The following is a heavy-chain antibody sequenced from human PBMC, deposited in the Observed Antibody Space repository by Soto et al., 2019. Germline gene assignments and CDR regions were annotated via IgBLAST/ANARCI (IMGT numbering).Heavy chain of an antibody. CDR3: ARDFINGGEYAYHVLDV. CDR1: GDSVSGNSAA. D-gene: IGHD3-10*01. J-gene: IGHJ6*02. CDR2: TYYRSRWDS. Sequence: QTLSLTCAIFGDSVSGNSAAWYWIRQSPSRGLEWLGRTYYRSRWDSDYSVSVKSRININPDTYKNQFSLQLNSVTPEATAVYYCARDFINGGEYAYHVLDVWGQGTTVTVS. V-gene: IGHV6-1*01.